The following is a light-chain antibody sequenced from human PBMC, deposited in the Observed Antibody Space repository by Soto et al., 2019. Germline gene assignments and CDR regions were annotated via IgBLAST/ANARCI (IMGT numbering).Light chain of an antibody. J-gene: IGKJ1*01. V-gene: IGKV1-27*01. CDR3: QTYNSAPWT. CDR1: QGISNF. Sequence: DIQMTQSPSSLSASVGDRVTITCRASQGISNFLAWYQQKPGKVPKLLIYGVSTLQSGVPSRFSGGGSGTDFTITISSLQPEDVATYYCQTYNSAPWTFGQGNKVESK. CDR2: GVS.